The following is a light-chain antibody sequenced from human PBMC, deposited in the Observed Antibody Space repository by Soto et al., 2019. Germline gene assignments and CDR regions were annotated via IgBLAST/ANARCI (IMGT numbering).Light chain of an antibody. CDR1: SSDIGGYDY. Sequence: QSALTQPASASGSPGQSITLSCTGTSSDIGGYDYVSWYQRHPGKAPKLIIYDVNNRPSGVSNRFSGSKSGNTASLTISGLQAEDEADYYCTSYASGSSHVVFGGGTKLTV. J-gene: IGLJ2*01. V-gene: IGLV2-14*01. CDR3: TSYASGSSHVV. CDR2: DVN.